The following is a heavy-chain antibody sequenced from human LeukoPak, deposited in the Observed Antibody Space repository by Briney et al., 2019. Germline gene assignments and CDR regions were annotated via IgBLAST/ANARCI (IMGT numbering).Heavy chain of an antibody. V-gene: IGHV4-4*07. CDR1: GGSISDYY. CDR2: IYTSGNT. J-gene: IGHJ4*02. CDR3: ASPRSITIFGVVRSNSFDY. Sequence: SETLSLTCTVSGGSISDYYWSWIRQPAGKGLEWIGRIYTSGNTNYNPSLKSRVTMSVDTSKNQFSLKLSSVTAADTAVYYCASPRSITIFGVVRSNSFDYWGQGTLVTVSS. D-gene: IGHD3-3*01.